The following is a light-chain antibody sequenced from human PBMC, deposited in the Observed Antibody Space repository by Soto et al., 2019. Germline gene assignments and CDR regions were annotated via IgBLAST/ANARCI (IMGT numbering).Light chain of an antibody. CDR1: STDLYVYKY. CDR3: SSKTTSSTLR. CDR2: EVT. V-gene: IGLV2-14*03. Sequence: QSALTQPASVSGSLGQSITISCACNSTDLYVYKYVSCYQQHPGTAPKLIIYEVTIRLSRVYYRFSGSKSGNGASLTLSGRQPEDEADYYCSSKTTSSTLRFGRGTKVTV. J-gene: IGLJ3*02.